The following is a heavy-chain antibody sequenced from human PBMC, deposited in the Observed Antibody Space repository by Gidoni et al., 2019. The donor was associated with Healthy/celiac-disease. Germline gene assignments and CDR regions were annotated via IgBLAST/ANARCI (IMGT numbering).Heavy chain of an antibody. J-gene: IGHJ5*02. CDR2: IYYSGST. V-gene: IGHV4-39*01. Sequence: QLQLQESGPGLVKPSETLSLTCTVSAGSISSSSYYWGWIRQPPGKGMEWIGSIYYSGSTYYNPSLKSRVTISVETAKNQFSLKLSSVTAADTAVYYCARPSQMVRGVSGWFDPWGQGTLVTVSS. D-gene: IGHD3-10*01. CDR3: ARPSQMVRGVSGWFDP. CDR1: AGSISSSSYY.